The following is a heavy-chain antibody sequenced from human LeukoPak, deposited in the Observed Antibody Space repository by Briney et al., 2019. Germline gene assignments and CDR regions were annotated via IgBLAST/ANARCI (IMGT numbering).Heavy chain of an antibody. D-gene: IGHD3-10*01. CDR1: GFTFSSYA. CDR2: ISYDGSNK. Sequence: GGSLRLSCAASGFTFSSYAMHWVRQAPGKGLEWVAVISYDGSNKYYADSVKGRFTISRDNSKNTLYLQMNSLRAEDTAVYYCARGLPLVGATYYYGSGSSDNWFDPWGQGTLVTVSS. J-gene: IGHJ5*02. V-gene: IGHV3-30-3*01. CDR3: ARGLPLVGATYYYGSGSSDNWFDP.